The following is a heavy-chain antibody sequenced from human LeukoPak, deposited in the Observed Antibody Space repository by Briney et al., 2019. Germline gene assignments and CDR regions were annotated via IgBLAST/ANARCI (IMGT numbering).Heavy chain of an antibody. V-gene: IGHV4-39*07. CDR1: GGSISSSSYY. Sequence: SETLSLTCTVSGGSISSSSYYWGWIRQPPGKGLESIGSIYYSGSTYYNPSLKSRVTISVDTSKNQFSLKLSSVTAADTAVYYCARVVVWFGGNWFDPWGQGTLVTVSS. CDR2: IYYSGST. D-gene: IGHD3-10*01. CDR3: ARVVVWFGGNWFDP. J-gene: IGHJ5*02.